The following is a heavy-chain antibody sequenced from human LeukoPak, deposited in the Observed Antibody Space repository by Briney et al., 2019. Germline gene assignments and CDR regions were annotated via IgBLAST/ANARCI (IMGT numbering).Heavy chain of an antibody. CDR2: IYYSGST. J-gene: IGHJ4*02. V-gene: IGHV4-59*01. CDR3: ARAGPRRDGYNADY. D-gene: IGHD5-24*01. Sequence: SETLSLTCTVSGGSISSYYWSWIRQPPGKGLEWIGYIYYSGSTNYNPSLKSRVTISVDTSKNQFSLKLSSVTAADTAVYYCARAGPRRDGYNADYWGQGTLVTVSS. CDR1: GGSISSYY.